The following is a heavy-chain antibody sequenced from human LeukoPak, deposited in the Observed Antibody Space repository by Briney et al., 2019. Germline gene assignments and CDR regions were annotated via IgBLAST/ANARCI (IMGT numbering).Heavy chain of an antibody. V-gene: IGHV3-21*01. CDR1: GFTFSSYS. CDR3: ARDPDSSSWYYWFDP. D-gene: IGHD6-13*01. CDR2: ISSSSSYI. Sequence: GGSLRPSCAASGFTFSSYSMNWVRQAPGKGLEWVSSISSSSSYIYYADSVKGRFTISGDNAKNSLYLQMNSLRAEDTAVYYCARDPDSSSWYYWFDPWGQGTLVTVSS. J-gene: IGHJ5*02.